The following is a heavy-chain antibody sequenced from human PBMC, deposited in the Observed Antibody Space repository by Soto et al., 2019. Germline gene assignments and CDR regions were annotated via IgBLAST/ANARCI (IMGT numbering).Heavy chain of an antibody. J-gene: IGHJ6*04. CDR2: IMPVFRTP. Sequence: QVQLDQSGAEVKKPGSSVKLSCKASGGTFSNSAISWVRQAPGQGLEWMGGIMPVFRTPDYAQKFQGRVTITADDSTTTAYMESSGLNPDDTAVYDCARDKARLQLGGNYYYSLDVWGEGTTVTVSA. D-gene: IGHD2-15*01. CDR1: GGTFSNSA. CDR3: ARDKARLQLGGNYYYSLDV. V-gene: IGHV1-69*12.